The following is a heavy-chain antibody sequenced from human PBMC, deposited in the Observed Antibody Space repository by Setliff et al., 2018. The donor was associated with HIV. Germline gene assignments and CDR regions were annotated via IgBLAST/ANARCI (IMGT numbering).Heavy chain of an antibody. CDR1: GFTFDDYA. CDR2: ISWDGGST. Sequence: PGGSLRLSCAASGFTFDDYAMHWVRQAPGKGLEWVSLISWDGGSTYYADFVKGRFTISRDNSKNSLYLQMNSLRAEDTALYYCAKSNDYYYAFDYWGQGTLVTVPQ. V-gene: IGHV3-43D*04. J-gene: IGHJ4*02. D-gene: IGHD3-22*01. CDR3: AKSNDYYYAFDY.